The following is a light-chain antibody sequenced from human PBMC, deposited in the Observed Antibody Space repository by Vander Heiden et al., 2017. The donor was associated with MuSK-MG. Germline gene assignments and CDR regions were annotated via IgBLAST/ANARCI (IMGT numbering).Light chain of an antibody. V-gene: IGKV1-5*03. CDR3: QQYKRFPLT. CDR1: QSLNNW. J-gene: IGKJ4*01. CDR2: KAS. Sequence: DIQMTQSPSTLSESVGDRVTITCRASQSLNNWLAWYQQKPGKAPNLLIYKASSLQSGVPLRFSGSGSGTDFTLTISSLQPDDFATYYCQQYKRFPLTFGGGTKVDIK.